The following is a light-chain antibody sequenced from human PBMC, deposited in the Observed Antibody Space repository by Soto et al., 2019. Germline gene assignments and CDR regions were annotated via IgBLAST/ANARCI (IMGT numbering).Light chain of an antibody. V-gene: IGKV3-11*01. Sequence: EIVLTQSPATLSLSPGERATLSCRASQSVSSYLAWYRQKPGQAPRLLIFDASNRATGIPARLSGSGTGTDFTLTNSSLEPEDFAVYYCQQRSNWLLTFGQGTKVEIK. CDR3: QQRSNWLLT. J-gene: IGKJ1*01. CDR1: QSVSSY. CDR2: DAS.